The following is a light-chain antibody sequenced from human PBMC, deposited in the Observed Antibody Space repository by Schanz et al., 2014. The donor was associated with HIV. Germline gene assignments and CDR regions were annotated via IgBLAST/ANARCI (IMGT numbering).Light chain of an antibody. CDR1: GGGTASDS. V-gene: IGLV6-57*04. CDR2: EDN. CDR3: QSYDDNNHWV. Sequence: NFMLTQPHSVSESPGKTITISCTRSGGGTASDSVQWYQQRPGSAPTTVIYEDNQRPSGVPDRFSGSIDSSSNSASLTISGLKTEDEADYFCQSYDDNNHWVFGGGTKLTVL. J-gene: IGLJ3*02.